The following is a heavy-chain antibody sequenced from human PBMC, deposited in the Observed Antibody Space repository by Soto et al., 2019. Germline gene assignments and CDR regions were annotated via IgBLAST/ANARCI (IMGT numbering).Heavy chain of an antibody. CDR1: GFTFSSYG. CDR2: ISSSSSYI. Sequence: GGSLRLSCAASGFTFSSYGMNWVRQAPWKGLEWVSSISSSSSYIYYADSVKGRFTISRDNAKNSLYLQMNSLRAEDAAVYYCARYHDSSVGGTILAKAYEYLGQGTLITVSP. CDR3: ARYHDSSVGGTILAKAYEY. D-gene: IGHD3-16*01. J-gene: IGHJ4*02. V-gene: IGHV3-21*01.